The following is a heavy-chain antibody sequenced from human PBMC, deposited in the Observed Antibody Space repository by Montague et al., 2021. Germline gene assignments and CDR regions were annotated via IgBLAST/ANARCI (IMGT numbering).Heavy chain of an antibody. CDR2: IKQDGSEK. V-gene: IGHV3-7*01. CDR1: GFTFSNYW. CDR3: ARDQGQGYCGGDCYVGLDY. Sequence: SLRLSCAASGFTFSNYWMSWVRQAPGKGLEWVANIKQDGSEKQYVDSVKGRFTISRDNAKNSLYLQMNSLRDEDTAVYFCARDQGQGYCGGDCYVGLDYWGQGTLVTVSS. D-gene: IGHD2-21*01. J-gene: IGHJ4*02.